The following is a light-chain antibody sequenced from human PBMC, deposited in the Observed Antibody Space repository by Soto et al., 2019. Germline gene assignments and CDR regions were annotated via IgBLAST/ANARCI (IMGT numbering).Light chain of an antibody. J-gene: IGKJ2*01. CDR2: LGS. CDR1: QSLLHSNGYNY. V-gene: IGKV2-28*01. Sequence: DLVMTQSPLSLPVTPGDPASISCRSSQSLLHSNGYNYLDWYLQKPGQSPQLLIYLGSNRGSGVADRFSGSGSGTDFTLKISRVEAEDVGVYYCMQALQTPYTFGQGTELEIK. CDR3: MQALQTPYT.